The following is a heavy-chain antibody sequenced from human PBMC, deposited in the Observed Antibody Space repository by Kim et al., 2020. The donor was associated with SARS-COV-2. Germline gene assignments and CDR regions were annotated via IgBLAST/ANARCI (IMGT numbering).Heavy chain of an antibody. V-gene: IGHV4-59*01. Sequence: SETLSLTCTVSGGSISSFYWSWIRQPPGKGLEWIGYTHYSGSTNYNPSLKSRVTISVDTSKNQFSLTLSSVTAADTAVYYCARLGALEDAFDFWGQGTMVTVSS. D-gene: IGHD3-16*01. CDR3: ARLGALEDAFDF. J-gene: IGHJ3*01. CDR1: GGSISSFY. CDR2: THYSGST.